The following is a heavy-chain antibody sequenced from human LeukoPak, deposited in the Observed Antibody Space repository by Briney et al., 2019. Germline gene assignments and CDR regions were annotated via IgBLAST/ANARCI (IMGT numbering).Heavy chain of an antibody. D-gene: IGHD2-15*01. CDR2: INWNGGST. V-gene: IGHV3-20*04. J-gene: IGHJ6*03. CDR1: GFTFDDYG. Sequence: PGGSLRLSCAASGFTFDDYGMSWVRQAPGKGLEWVSGINWNGGSTGYADSVKGRFTISRDNAKNSLYLQMNSLRAEDTALYYCASSRGYAYYYYMDVWGKGTTVTVS. CDR3: ASSRGYAYYYYMDV.